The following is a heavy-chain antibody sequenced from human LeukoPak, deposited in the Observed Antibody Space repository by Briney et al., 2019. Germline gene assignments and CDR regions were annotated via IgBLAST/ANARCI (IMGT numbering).Heavy chain of an antibody. CDR3: ARRSIAVARNYYGMDV. CDR2: IYYSGST. CDR1: GGSISSSSYY. D-gene: IGHD6-19*01. V-gene: IGHV4-39*01. J-gene: IGHJ6*02. Sequence: SETLSLTCTVSGGSISSSSYYWGGIRQPPGKGLEWIGSIYYSGSTYYDPSLKSRVTISVDTSKNQFSLKLSSVTAADTAVYYCARRSIAVARNYYGMDVWGQGTTVTVSS.